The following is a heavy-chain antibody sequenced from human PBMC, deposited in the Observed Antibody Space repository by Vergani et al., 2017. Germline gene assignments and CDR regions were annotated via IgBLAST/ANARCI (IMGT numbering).Heavy chain of an antibody. CDR3: ARDGSGPYCCGGSCYSRGLYYYYGMDV. V-gene: IGHV3-48*01. Sequence: EVQLVESGGGLVQPGGSLRLSCAASGFTFSSYSMNWVRQAPGKGLEWISYISSSSSTIYYADSVKGRFTISRDNAKNSLYLQMNSLRAEDTAEYYCARDGSGPYCCGGSCYSRGLYYYYGMDVWGQGTTVTVSS. CDR2: ISSSSSTI. D-gene: IGHD2-15*01. J-gene: IGHJ6*02. CDR1: GFTFSSYS.